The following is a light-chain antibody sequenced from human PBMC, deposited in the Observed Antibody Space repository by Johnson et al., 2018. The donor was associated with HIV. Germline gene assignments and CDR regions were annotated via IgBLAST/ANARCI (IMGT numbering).Light chain of an antibody. J-gene: IGLJ1*01. Sequence: QSVLTQPPSVSAAPGQKVTISCSGSSSNIGNNYVSWYQQLPGTAPKLLIYENTKRPSGVPDRFSGSKSGSSATLCITGLQLGDEADYYCATWDRSLSAGGVFGTGTKVTVL. CDR1: SSNIGNNY. V-gene: IGLV1-51*02. CDR2: ENT. CDR3: ATWDRSLSAGGV.